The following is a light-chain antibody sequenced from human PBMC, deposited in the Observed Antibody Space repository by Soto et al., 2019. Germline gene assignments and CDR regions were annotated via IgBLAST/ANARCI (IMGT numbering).Light chain of an antibody. CDR2: GAS. CDR3: QQYGSSPIT. V-gene: IGKV3-20*01. J-gene: IGKJ5*01. CDR1: QSVSNNY. Sequence: EIVLTQSPGTLSLSPGERATLSFRASQSVSNNYLAWYQQKPGQAHRLLIYGASNRATGIPDRFSGSGSGTDFTLTISRLEPEDFAVYYCQQYGSSPITVGKGKRLEIK.